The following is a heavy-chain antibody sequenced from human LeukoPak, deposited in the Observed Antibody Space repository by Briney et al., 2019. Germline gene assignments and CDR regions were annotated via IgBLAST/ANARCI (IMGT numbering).Heavy chain of an antibody. CDR3: AKFAHCYFYSPVVFT. J-gene: IGHJ1*01. V-gene: IGHV4-39*01. CDR2: AYFTGST. CDR1: GGSLISSRSY. Sequence: SETLSLTSTVPGGSLISSRSYCGWIRQPPGKGLEWIGSAYFTGSTNYNPSLKTRVTISLDTSRNQFSMRLTSVTASDAAVYYCAKFAHCYFYSPVVFTRGQGTLVAVSS. D-gene: IGHD3-10*01.